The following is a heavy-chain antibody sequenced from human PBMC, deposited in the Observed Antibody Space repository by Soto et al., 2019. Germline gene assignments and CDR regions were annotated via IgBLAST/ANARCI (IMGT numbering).Heavy chain of an antibody. D-gene: IGHD3-3*01. CDR3: ARDPHEFWTSYWFDP. CDR2: ISAYDGKT. J-gene: IGHJ5*02. V-gene: IGHV1-18*01. Sequence: ASVKVSCKTSGYTFNAYGINWVRQAPGQGLELMGWISAYDGKTTYAEKFQGRVTLTTDTSTSTAYIELRSLRSDDTAIYYCARDPHEFWTSYWFDPWGQGTPVTVSS. CDR1: GYTFNAYG.